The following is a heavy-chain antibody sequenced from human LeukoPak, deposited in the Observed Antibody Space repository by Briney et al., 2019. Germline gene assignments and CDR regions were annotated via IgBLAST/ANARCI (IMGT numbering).Heavy chain of an antibody. CDR1: GFTFSSYW. D-gene: IGHD3-3*01. CDR2: IKQDGSEK. J-gene: IGHJ5*02. CDR3: ARDDFWSGYNWFDP. V-gene: IGHV3-7*01. Sequence: GGSLRPSCAASGFTFSSYWMSWVRQAPGKGLEWVANIKQDGSEKYYVDSVKGRFTISRDNAKNSLYLQMNSLRAEDTAVYYCARDDFWSGYNWFDPWGQGTLVTVSS.